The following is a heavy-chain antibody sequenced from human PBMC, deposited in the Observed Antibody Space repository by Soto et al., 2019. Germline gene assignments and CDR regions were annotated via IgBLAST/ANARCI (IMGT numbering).Heavy chain of an antibody. D-gene: IGHD3-22*01. CDR2: IRSKAYGGTT. J-gene: IGHJ4*02. Sequence: GGSLRLSCTASGFTFGDYAMSWVRQAPGKGLEWVGFIRSKAYGGTTEYAASVKGRFTISRDDSKSIAYLQMNSLKTEDTAVYYCTRDLKMPLDYYYDSSGYYYWGQGT. V-gene: IGHV3-49*04. CDR1: GFTFGDYA. CDR3: TRDLKMPLDYYYDSSGYYY.